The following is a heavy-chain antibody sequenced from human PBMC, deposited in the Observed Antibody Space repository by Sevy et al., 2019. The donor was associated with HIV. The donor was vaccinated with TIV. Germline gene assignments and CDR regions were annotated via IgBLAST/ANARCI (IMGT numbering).Heavy chain of an antibody. V-gene: IGHV3-30*18. CDR3: AKGSTYYDFWSGYF. CDR2: ISYDGSNK. D-gene: IGHD3-3*01. CDR1: GFTFSSYG. Sequence: GGSLRLSCAASGFTFSSYGMHWVRQAPGKGLEWVAVISYDGSNKYYADSVKGRFTISRDNSKNTLYLQMNSLRAEDTAVYYCAKGSTYYDFWSGYFWGQGTLVTVSP. J-gene: IGHJ4*02.